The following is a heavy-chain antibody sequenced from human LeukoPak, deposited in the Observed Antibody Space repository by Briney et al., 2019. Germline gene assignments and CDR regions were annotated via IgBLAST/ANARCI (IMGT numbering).Heavy chain of an antibody. CDR3: ASQARIAAALNYFYP. Sequence: SVKVSCKASGGTFSSYAISWVRQAPGQGLEWMGGIIPIFGTANYAQKFQGRVTITTDESTSTAYMELSSLRSEDTAVYYCASQARIAAALNYFYPWGQGTLVTVSS. J-gene: IGHJ5*02. V-gene: IGHV1-69*05. D-gene: IGHD6-13*01. CDR2: IIPIFGTA. CDR1: GGTFSSYA.